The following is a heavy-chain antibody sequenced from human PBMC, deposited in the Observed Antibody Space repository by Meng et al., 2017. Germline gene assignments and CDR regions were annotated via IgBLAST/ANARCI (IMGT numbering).Heavy chain of an antibody. Sequence: ASVKVSCKVSGYTLTELSMHWVRQAPGKGREWMGGFDPEDGETIYAQKFQGRVTMTEDTSTDTAYMELSSLRSEDTAVYYCATNGGSAAATHYYYGMDVWGQGTTVTVSS. CDR2: FDPEDGET. V-gene: IGHV1-24*01. CDR1: GYTLTELS. CDR3: ATNGGSAAATHYYYGMDV. D-gene: IGHD6-13*01. J-gene: IGHJ6*02.